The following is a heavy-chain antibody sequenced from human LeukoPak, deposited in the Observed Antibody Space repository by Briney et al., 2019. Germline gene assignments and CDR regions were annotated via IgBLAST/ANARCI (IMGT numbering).Heavy chain of an antibody. CDR3: ERTVVPAAILGYYYYGMDV. Sequence: ASVKVSCKASGYTFTGYYMHWVRQAPGQGLEWMGWINPNSGGTNYAQKFQGRVTMTRDTSISTAYMELSRLRSGDTAVYYCERTVVPAAILGYYYYGMDVWGQGTTVTVSS. CDR2: INPNSGGT. CDR1: GYTFTGYY. J-gene: IGHJ6*02. D-gene: IGHD2-2*01. V-gene: IGHV1-2*02.